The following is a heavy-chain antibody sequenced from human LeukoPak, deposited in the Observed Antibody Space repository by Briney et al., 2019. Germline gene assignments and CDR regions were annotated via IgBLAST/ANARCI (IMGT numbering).Heavy chain of an antibody. Sequence: GGSLRLSCAASGFTVSSSYMTWVRQAPGKGLEWVSLIFSDGSTYYADSVKGRFTISRDDSKNTLYLQMNSLRAEDTAVYYCARGMIVVANGFDYWGQGTLVTVSS. D-gene: IGHD3-22*01. J-gene: IGHJ4*02. V-gene: IGHV3-66*01. CDR3: ARGMIVVANGFDY. CDR1: GFTVSSSY. CDR2: IFSDGST.